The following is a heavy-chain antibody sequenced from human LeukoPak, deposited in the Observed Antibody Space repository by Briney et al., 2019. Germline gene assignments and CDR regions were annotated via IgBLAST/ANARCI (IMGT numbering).Heavy chain of an antibody. V-gene: IGHV3-7*01. Sequence: GGSLRLSCAASGFTFSSYWMSWVRQAPGKGLEWVANIKQDGSEKYYVDSVKGRFTISRDNAKNSLYLQMNSLRAEDTAVYYCARDWKYYDFWSGYHNWLDPWGQGTLVTVPS. J-gene: IGHJ5*02. CDR3: ARDWKYYDFWSGYHNWLDP. CDR2: IKQDGSEK. CDR1: GFTFSSYW. D-gene: IGHD3-3*01.